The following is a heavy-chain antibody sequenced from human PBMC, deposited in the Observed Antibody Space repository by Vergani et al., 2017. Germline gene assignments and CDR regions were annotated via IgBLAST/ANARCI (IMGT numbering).Heavy chain of an antibody. V-gene: IGHV1-69*02. CDR1: GGTFSTYT. J-gene: IGHJ4*02. D-gene: IGHD3-22*01. CDR3: AIVTDYYDSSGYYLDY. CDR2: IIPILGLV. Sequence: QVQLVQSGAEVKKPGSSVMVSCMASGGTFSTYTISWVRQAPGQGLEWMGRIIPILGLVNYAQKFQGRVTITADRSTSAAYLELSTLRSEDTALYYCAIVTDYYDSSGYYLDYWGQGTLVTVSS.